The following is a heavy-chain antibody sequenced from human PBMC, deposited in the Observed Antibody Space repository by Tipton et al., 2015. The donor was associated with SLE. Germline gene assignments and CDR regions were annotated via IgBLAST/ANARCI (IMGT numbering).Heavy chain of an antibody. J-gene: IGHJ4*02. Sequence: SLRLSCEASGFALGGRWMSWVRQVPGKGLVWVSHISPDGTSTNYADSVKGRFTISRDSAKNTLYLQMNSLGVDDSGVYYCSAWFNYWGRGTTVTVSS. CDR2: ISPDGTST. V-gene: IGHV3-74*01. CDR1: GFALGGRW. CDR3: SAWFNY. D-gene: IGHD3-9*01.